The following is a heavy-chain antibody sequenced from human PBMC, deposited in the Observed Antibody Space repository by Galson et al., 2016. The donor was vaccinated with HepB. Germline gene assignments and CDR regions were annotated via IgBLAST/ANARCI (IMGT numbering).Heavy chain of an antibody. Sequence: GYVYYTGSTNSNPPLKSRVTISVDTSKNQFSMKLSSVTAADTAVYYCARTVNSGWYGDAFDIWGQGTMVTVSS. V-gene: IGHV4-59*08. CDR3: ARTVNSGWYGDAFDI. D-gene: IGHD6-19*01. CDR2: VYYTGST. J-gene: IGHJ3*02.